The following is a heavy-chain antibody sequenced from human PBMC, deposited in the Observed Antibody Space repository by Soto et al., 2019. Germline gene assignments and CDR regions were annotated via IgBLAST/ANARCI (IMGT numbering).Heavy chain of an antibody. CDR3: ARDFYFDWFRENHFDY. CDR1: GYTFTSYG. Sequence: QVQLVQSGAEVKKPGASVKVSCKASGYTFTSYGISWVRQAPGQGLEWMGWISAYNGNTNYAQKIQGRVTMTTDTSTSTAYMELRSLRSDDTAVYYCARDFYFDWFRENHFDYWGQGTLVTVSS. J-gene: IGHJ4*02. CDR2: ISAYNGNT. D-gene: IGHD3-9*01. V-gene: IGHV1-18*01.